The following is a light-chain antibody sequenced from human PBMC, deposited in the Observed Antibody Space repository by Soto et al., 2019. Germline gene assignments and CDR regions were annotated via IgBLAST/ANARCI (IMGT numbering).Light chain of an antibody. Sequence: DIQMTQSPSTLSASVGDRVTITCRASQSISSWLAWYQQKPGKAPKLLIYKASSLESGAPSRFSGSGSGTEFTLTISSLQPDDFATYYCQQYKSYWTFGQGTKVEIK. V-gene: IGKV1-5*03. CDR3: QQYKSYWT. CDR1: QSISSW. J-gene: IGKJ1*01. CDR2: KAS.